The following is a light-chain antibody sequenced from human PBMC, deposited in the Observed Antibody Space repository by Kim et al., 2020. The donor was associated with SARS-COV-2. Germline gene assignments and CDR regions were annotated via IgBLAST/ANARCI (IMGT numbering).Light chain of an antibody. CDR2: DAS. V-gene: IGKV3-11*01. CDR3: QQRSDWPLT. J-gene: IGKJ4*01. Sequence: EVVLTQSPATLSLSPGERATLSCRASQSVGSYLVWYQQKPGQAPRLLIYDASHRATGIPARFSGGGSGTDFTLTISSLEPEDFAVYYCQQRSDWPLTFGGGTKVDIK. CDR1: QSVGSY.